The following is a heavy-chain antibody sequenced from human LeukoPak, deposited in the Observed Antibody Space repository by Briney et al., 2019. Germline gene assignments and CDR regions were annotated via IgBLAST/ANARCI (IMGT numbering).Heavy chain of an antibody. J-gene: IGHJ4*02. CDR3: AKTRLPGGGGDY. CDR2: INPNSGGT. CDR1: GYTFTGYY. D-gene: IGHD3-16*01. Sequence: ASVKVSCKASGYTFTGYYMHWVRQAPGQGLEWMGWINPNSGGTNYAQKFQGRVTMTRDTSISTAYMELSRLRSDDTAVYYCAKTRLPGGGGDYWGQGTLVTVSS. V-gene: IGHV1-2*02.